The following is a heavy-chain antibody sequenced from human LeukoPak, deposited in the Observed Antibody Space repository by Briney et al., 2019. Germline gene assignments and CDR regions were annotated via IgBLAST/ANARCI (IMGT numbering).Heavy chain of an antibody. Sequence: GASVKVSCKASGYTFTAFFMHWVRQAPGQGLEWMGWINPNSGGTNYAQKFQGRVTMTRDTSISTAYMELSRLRSDDTAVYYCARHWAIVATFDYWGQGTPVTVSS. D-gene: IGHD5-12*01. CDR3: ARHWAIVATFDY. CDR1: GYTFTAFF. V-gene: IGHV1-2*02. J-gene: IGHJ4*02. CDR2: INPNSGGT.